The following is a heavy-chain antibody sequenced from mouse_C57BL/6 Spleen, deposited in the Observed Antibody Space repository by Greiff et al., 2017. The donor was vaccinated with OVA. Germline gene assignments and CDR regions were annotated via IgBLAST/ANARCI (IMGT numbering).Heavy chain of an antibody. CDR2: IWSGGST. J-gene: IGHJ3*01. Sequence: VQLQESGPGLVQPSQSLSITCTVSGFSLTSYGVHWVRQSPGKGLEWLGVIWSGGSTDYNAAFISRLSISKDNSKSQVFFTMNSPQADDTSIYYCARPLYYYGSCPFAYWGQGTLVTVSA. CDR1: GFSLTSYG. CDR3: ARPLYYYGSCPFAY. V-gene: IGHV2-2*01. D-gene: IGHD1-1*01.